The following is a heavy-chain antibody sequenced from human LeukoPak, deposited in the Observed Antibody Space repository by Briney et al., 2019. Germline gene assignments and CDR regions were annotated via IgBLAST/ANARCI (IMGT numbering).Heavy chain of an antibody. Sequence: PSETLSLTCAVYGGSFSGYYWSWIRQPPGKGLEWIGEINHSGSTNYNPSLKSRVTISVDTSKNQFSLKLSSVTAADTAVYYCATTFTWAFDDWGQGTLVTVSS. J-gene: IGHJ4*02. CDR2: INHSGST. D-gene: IGHD1-1*01. CDR1: GGSFSGYY. CDR3: ATTFTWAFDD. V-gene: IGHV4-34*01.